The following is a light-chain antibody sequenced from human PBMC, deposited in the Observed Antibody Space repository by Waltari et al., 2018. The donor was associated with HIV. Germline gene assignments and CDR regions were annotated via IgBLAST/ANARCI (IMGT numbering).Light chain of an antibody. CDR1: SSDVGGYNY. Sequence: QSALTQPASVSGSPGQSITISCTGTSSDVGGYNYVSWYQQHPGKAPKLMIYEVSNRPSGVSNRFSGSKSGNTASLTITRVEAGDEADYYCQVWESSTDDHQVVFGGGTKLTVL. J-gene: IGLJ2*01. CDR3: QVWESSTDDHQVV. CDR2: EVS. V-gene: IGLV2-14*01.